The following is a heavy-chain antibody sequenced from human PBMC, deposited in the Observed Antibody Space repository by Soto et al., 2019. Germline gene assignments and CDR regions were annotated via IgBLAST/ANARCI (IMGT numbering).Heavy chain of an antibody. J-gene: IGHJ4*02. V-gene: IGHV1-3*01. D-gene: IGHD1-26*01. Sequence: QVQLVQSGAEVKKPGASVRISCRTSGYTFTSYAITWLRHAPGQRLEWMGWINGGNGDTKYSQKFQDRLSITRDTSATTVSLVLSSLTSEDTAIYYCARGPLSLYSADFRWGQGTLVTVSS. CDR3: ARGPLSLYSADFR. CDR2: INGGNGDT. CDR1: GYTFTSYA.